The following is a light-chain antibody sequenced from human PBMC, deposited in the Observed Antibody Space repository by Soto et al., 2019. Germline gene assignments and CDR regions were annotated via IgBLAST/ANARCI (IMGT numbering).Light chain of an antibody. CDR1: SSNIGNNY. J-gene: IGLJ2*01. V-gene: IGLV1-51*01. CDR3: GTWDSSLSAGV. Sequence: SVLTQPPSVSAAPGQKVTISCSGSSSNIGNNYVSWYQQLPGTAPKLLIYGDNKRPSGIPDRISGSKSGASATLDITGLQTGDEADYYCGTWDSSLSAGVFGGGTKLTVL. CDR2: GDN.